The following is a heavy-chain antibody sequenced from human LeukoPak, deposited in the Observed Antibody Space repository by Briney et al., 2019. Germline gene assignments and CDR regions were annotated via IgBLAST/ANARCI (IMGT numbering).Heavy chain of an antibody. Sequence: PSETLSLTCTVSGGSISSSSHYWAWIRQPPGKGLEWIGSFYYRGNTYYNLSLKSRLTISVDTSKNQFSLKMSSVTATDTAIYYCARRRGDPGAFDIWGQGTQVTVSS. CDR1: GGSISSSSHY. V-gene: IGHV4-39*01. CDR2: FYYRGNT. J-gene: IGHJ3*02. CDR3: ARRRGDPGAFDI. D-gene: IGHD2-21*02.